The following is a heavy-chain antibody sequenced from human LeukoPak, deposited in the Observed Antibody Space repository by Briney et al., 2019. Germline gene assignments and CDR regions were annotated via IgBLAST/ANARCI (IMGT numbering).Heavy chain of an antibody. J-gene: IGHJ4*02. V-gene: IGHV3-30*02. CDR1: GFTFSNSG. CDR2: IRYDGNTL. D-gene: IGHD3-3*01. Sequence: LTGGSLRLSCAASGFTFSNSGMEWVRQAPGKGLEWVAFIRYDGNTLFYAYSVKGLFTTSRDNFKNMLFLQMNSMRTDATAVYYCSRFAIGYYTSTRCWGQGTLVTVSS. CDR3: SRFAIGYYTSTRC.